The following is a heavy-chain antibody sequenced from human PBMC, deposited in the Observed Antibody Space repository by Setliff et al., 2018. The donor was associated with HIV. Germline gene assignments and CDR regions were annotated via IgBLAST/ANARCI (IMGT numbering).Heavy chain of an antibody. V-gene: IGHV4-39*07. CDR3: ARMLWRWGNYFDY. J-gene: IGHJ4*02. CDR1: GGSISTSSSY. CDR2: IYYSGNT. D-gene: IGHD3-16*01. Sequence: PSETLSLTCTVSGGSISTSSSYWGRIRQPPGKGLEWIGSIYYSGNTYFSPSLKSRITISVDTSKNQFSLKLSSVTATDTAVYYCARMLWRWGNYFDYWGQGTLVTSPQ.